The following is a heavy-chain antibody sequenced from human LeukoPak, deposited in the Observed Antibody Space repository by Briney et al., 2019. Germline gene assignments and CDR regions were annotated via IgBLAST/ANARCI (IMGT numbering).Heavy chain of an antibody. J-gene: IGHJ4*02. Sequence: ASVKVSCKASEYTFTGYYIHWVRQAPGQGLEWMGWINPNSGGTKYAQKFQGRVTMTSDTSISTAYMDLTRLTSDDTAIYYCAKKRGVGGRPGNLEYWGQGTLVTVSS. V-gene: IGHV1-2*02. CDR3: AKKRGVGGRPGNLEY. D-gene: IGHD3-10*01. CDR2: INPNSGGT. CDR1: EYTFTGYY.